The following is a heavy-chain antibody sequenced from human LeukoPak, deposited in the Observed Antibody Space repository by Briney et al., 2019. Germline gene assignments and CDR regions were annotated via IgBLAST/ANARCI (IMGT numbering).Heavy chain of an antibody. CDR1: GFTLSSYR. CDR2: IRSSSSTI. D-gene: IGHD2-15*01. Sequence: GGSLRLSCAASGFTLSSYRMNWVRQAPGKGLEWVSYIRSSSSTIYYADSVKGRFTISSDNAKNSLYLQMNALRVEDTAVYFCARDSGYAFDTWGQGTMVTVSS. V-gene: IGHV3-48*01. CDR3: ARDSGYAFDT. J-gene: IGHJ3*02.